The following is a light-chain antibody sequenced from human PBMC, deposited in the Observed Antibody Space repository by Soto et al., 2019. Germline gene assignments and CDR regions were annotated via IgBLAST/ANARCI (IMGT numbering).Light chain of an antibody. CDR1: QDIRGA. Sequence: AIQVTQSPSSLSASVGDRVTITCRASQDIRGALAWYQQKPGKAPKLLIYDVSTVQSGVPSRFSGRGSGTEFTLTIPSLQPEDFATYYCQQFNIYPITFGQGTRLHI. J-gene: IGKJ5*01. CDR3: QQFNIYPIT. CDR2: DVS. V-gene: IGKV1-13*02.